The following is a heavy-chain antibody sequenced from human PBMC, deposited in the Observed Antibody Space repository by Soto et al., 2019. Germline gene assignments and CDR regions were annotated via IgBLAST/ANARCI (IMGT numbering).Heavy chain of an antibody. CDR2: IYHSGST. J-gene: IGHJ4*02. Sequence: AETLSLTCTVSGASISSYYWSWIRQPPGKGLEWIGYIYHSGSTNYNPSLKSRVTISVDTSKNQFSLKLSSVSAADTAVYYCARRYCSSSSCYLDYWGQGTLVTVSS. CDR1: GASISSYY. D-gene: IGHD2-15*01. CDR3: ARRYCSSSSCYLDY. V-gene: IGHV4-59*08.